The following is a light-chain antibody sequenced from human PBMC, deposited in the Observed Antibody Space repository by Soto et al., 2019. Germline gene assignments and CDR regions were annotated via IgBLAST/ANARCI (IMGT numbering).Light chain of an antibody. CDR1: QSISSW. J-gene: IGKJ1*01. CDR2: KAS. Sequence: DIPMTQSPSTLSASVEDRVTITCRASQSISSWLAWYQQKPGQAPKLLIYKASSLESGLPSSGGGSGAGTEFTLTISSLRADDFATYYCQQYNSYQTFGQGTKVEI. V-gene: IGKV1-5*03. CDR3: QQYNSYQT.